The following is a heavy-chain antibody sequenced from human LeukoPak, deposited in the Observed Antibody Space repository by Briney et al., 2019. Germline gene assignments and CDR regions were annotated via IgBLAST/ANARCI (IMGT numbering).Heavy chain of an antibody. CDR1: RFTFSNFW. D-gene: IGHD2-15*01. J-gene: IGHJ3*01. CDR2: IRQDGSQK. Sequence: GGSLRLSCAASRFTFSNFWMSWVRQAPGKGLEWVATIRQDGSQKYYVDSVKGRFTISRDNAENSLYLQMISLRGEDTAVYYCARESEHSVSQVDFDLWGQGTMVTVSS. CDR3: ARESEHSVSQVDFDL. V-gene: IGHV3-7*01.